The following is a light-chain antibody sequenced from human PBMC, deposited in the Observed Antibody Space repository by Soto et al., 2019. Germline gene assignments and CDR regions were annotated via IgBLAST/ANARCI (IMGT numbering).Light chain of an antibody. CDR1: SSDVGGYNY. J-gene: IGLJ1*01. CDR2: EVT. Sequence: QSVLTQPPSASGSPGQSVTISCTGTSSDVGGYNYVSWYQQHPGKAPKLMIYEVTKRPSGVPDRFSGSKSGNTASLTVSGLQAEDEADYYGTSYAGSNNFYVFRPGTKVTV. CDR3: TSYAGSNNFYV. V-gene: IGLV2-8*01.